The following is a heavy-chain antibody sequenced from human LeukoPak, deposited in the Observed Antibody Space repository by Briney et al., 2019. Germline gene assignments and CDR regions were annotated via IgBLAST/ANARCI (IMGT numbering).Heavy chain of an antibody. CDR3: ANGYDSSGSYEGY. Sequence: GESLRLSCAASGFTLSSYAMSWVRQAPGKGLEWVSLISRSGVNTHYADSVKGRFTISRDTSKNTLYLRMSSLRPEDTAVYYCANGYDSSGSYEGYWGQGTLVTVSS. V-gene: IGHV3-23*01. CDR1: GFTLSSYA. J-gene: IGHJ4*02. D-gene: IGHD3-22*01. CDR2: ISRSGVNT.